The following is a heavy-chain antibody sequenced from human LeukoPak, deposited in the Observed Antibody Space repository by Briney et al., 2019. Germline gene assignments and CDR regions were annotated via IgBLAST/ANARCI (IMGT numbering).Heavy chain of an antibody. CDR1: GFTFSSYS. CDR3: ARDRDYGDYRDAFDI. CDR2: ISSSSSYI. Sequence: PGGSLRLSCAASGFTFSSYSMNWVRQAPGKGLEWVSSISSSSSYIYYADSVKGRFTISRDNAKNSLYLQMNSLRAEDTAVYYCARDRDYGDYRDAFDIWGQGTMVTVSS. V-gene: IGHV3-21*01. D-gene: IGHD4-17*01. J-gene: IGHJ3*02.